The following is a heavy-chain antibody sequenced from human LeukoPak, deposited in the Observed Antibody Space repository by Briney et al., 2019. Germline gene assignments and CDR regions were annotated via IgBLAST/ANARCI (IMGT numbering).Heavy chain of an antibody. CDR2: IRRKANSYAT. CDR3: TRHAERTTVTTNAFDI. D-gene: IGHD4-17*01. V-gene: IGHV3-73*01. J-gene: IGHJ3*02. CDR1: VFTFSGSA. Sequence: GGSLRLSCAASVFTFSGSAMHWVRQASGKGLEWVGRIRRKANSYATAYAASVKGKVTISRDDSKNTAYLQMNSLKTEDTAVYYCTRHAERTTVTTNAFDIWGQGTMVTVAS.